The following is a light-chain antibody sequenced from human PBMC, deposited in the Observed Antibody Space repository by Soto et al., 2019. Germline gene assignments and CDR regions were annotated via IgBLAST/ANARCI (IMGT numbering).Light chain of an antibody. J-gene: IGKJ1*01. CDR1: QSVSDN. CDR3: QQYNKWPKM. CDR2: SAS. V-gene: IGKV3-15*01. Sequence: EIVMTHSPSTVSLSPVGRATLSCRASQSVSDNLAWYQQKPGQAPRLLIYSASTRATGIPARFSGSGSGTEFTLTISSLQSEDFAVYYCQQYNKWPKMFGQGTKVDIK.